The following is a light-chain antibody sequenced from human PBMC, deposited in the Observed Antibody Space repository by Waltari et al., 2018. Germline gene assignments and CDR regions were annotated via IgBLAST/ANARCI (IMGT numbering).Light chain of an antibody. CDR3: QQYNNWPRT. Sequence: EVVMTQSPVTLSVSPGERATLSCRASQNVGSNLAWYHQKPGQAPRLLVYGASTRATGIPDRISGSGSGTEFTLTISSLQSEDFAVYYCQQYNNWPRTFGQGTKVESK. V-gene: IGKV3-15*01. CDR2: GAS. CDR1: QNVGSN. J-gene: IGKJ1*01.